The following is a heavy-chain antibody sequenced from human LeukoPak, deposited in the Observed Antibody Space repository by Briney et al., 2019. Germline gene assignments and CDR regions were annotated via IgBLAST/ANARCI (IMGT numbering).Heavy chain of an antibody. CDR3: ATLGSSGYYPRGYFDY. J-gene: IGHJ4*02. D-gene: IGHD3-22*01. Sequence: GASVKVSCKVSGYTLTELSMHWVRQAPGKGLEWMGGFDPEDGETIYAQKSQGRVTMTEDTSTDTAYMELSSLRSEDTAVYYCATLGSSGYYPRGYFDYWGQGTLVTVSS. CDR1: GYTLTELS. CDR2: FDPEDGET. V-gene: IGHV1-24*01.